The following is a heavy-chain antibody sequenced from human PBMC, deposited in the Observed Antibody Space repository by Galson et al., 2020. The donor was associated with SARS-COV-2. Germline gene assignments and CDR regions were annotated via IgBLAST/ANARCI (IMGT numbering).Heavy chain of an antibody. CDR2: IFHTGTT. V-gene: IGHV4-31*03. J-gene: IGHJ2*01. CDR3: ASSQLNYGDRYFDL. Sequence: ASETLSLTCSVSDDSITKNYYWSWIRQHPGKGLEWIGYIFHTGTTHYNPSFESRLTISVDTSKNQFSLSLTSVTAADTAVYYCASSQLNYGDRYFDLWGRGTLVTVSS. CDR1: DDSITKNYY. D-gene: IGHD3-16*01.